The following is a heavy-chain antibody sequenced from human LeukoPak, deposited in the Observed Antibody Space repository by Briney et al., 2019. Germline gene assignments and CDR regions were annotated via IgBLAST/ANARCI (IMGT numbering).Heavy chain of an antibody. CDR1: GYTFTIYD. J-gene: IGHJ5*02. Sequence: ASVTVSFPSSGYTFTIYDINWVRQATGQGLEWMGWMNPNSGNTGYAQKFQGRVTITRNTSISTDYMELSSLTSEDTAVYYCARGRATVTTHWFDPWGQGTLVTVSS. CDR2: MNPNSGNT. CDR3: ARGRATVTTHWFDP. V-gene: IGHV1-8*03. D-gene: IGHD4-11*01.